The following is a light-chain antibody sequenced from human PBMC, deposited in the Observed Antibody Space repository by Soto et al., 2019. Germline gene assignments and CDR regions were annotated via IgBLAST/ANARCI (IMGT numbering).Light chain of an antibody. CDR1: QSISSY. CDR2: AAS. J-gene: IGKJ5*01. Sequence: VHMTQSPSSLSASVGYRVTITCRASQSISSYLNWYQQKLGKAPKLLIYAASSLQSGVPSRFSGSGYGTDFNLTISSLQTEDFATYYCQQSYSTPRTFGQGTRLEIK. CDR3: QQSYSTPRT. V-gene: IGKV1-39*01.